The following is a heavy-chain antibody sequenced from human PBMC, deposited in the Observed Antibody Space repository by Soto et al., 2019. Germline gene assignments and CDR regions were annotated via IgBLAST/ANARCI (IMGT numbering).Heavy chain of an antibody. CDR3: ARDLAAGDH. D-gene: IGHD6-25*01. J-gene: IGHJ4*02. CDR2: INPASGST. Sequence: QVQLVQSGAEVKKPGASVKLSCRTSGYTFTHYYIHWVRQAPGQGLEWLAIINPASGSTNYAQDFLGRVTLTMGTSTTTVYMKLSGLRAEDTAIFYCARDLAAGDHWGQGTLVTVSS. CDR1: GYTFTHYY. V-gene: IGHV1-46*01.